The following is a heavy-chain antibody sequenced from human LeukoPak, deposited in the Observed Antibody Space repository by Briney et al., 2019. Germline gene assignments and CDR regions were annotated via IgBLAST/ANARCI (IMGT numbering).Heavy chain of an antibody. CDR3: AKDKDPYYYYGMDV. J-gene: IGHJ6*02. CDR1: GFTFSSYW. V-gene: IGHV3-7*03. CDR2: IKQDGSKK. Sequence: GGSLRLTCAASGFTFSSYWMSWVRQAPGKGLEWVANIKQDGSKKYYVDSVKGRFTISRDNAENSLYLQMNSLRVEDTAVYYCAKDKDPYYYYGMDVWGQGTTVTVSS.